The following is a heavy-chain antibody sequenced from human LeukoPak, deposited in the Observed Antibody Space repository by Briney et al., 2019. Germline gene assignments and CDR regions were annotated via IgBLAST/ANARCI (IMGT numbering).Heavy chain of an antibody. CDR2: ISSHGGST. J-gene: IGHJ4*02. CDR1: GFSFSNYA. D-gene: IGHD3-22*01. Sequence: PGGSLRLSCSASGFSFSNYAMHWVRQAPGKGLEYVSVISSHGGSTYYADSVKGRFTISRDNSKNTLYLQMSSLRVEDTAVYYCVKDDLFRDYDSSGYNPYFFDYWGQGTLVTDSS. CDR3: VKDDLFRDYDSSGYNPYFFDY. V-gene: IGHV3-64D*06.